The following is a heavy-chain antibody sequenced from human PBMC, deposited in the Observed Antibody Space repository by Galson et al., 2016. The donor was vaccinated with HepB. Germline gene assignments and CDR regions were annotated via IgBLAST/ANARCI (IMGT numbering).Heavy chain of an antibody. CDR2: ISGSGYNT. J-gene: IGHJ3*02. V-gene: IGHV3-23*01. CDR3: AKSQPGYSSGWYTLPIDAFDI. D-gene: IGHD6-19*01. Sequence: PGKGLEWVSTISGSGYNTYYADSVKGRFTISRDNSKNTLYLQMNSLRAEDTAVYYCAKSQPGYSSGWYTLPIDAFDIWGQGTMVTVSS.